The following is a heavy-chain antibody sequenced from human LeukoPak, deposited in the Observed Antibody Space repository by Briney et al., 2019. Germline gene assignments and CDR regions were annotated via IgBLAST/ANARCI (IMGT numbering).Heavy chain of an antibody. D-gene: IGHD6-19*01. J-gene: IGHJ4*02. V-gene: IGHV3-7*03. Sequence: QPGGSLRLSCVASGFTFSSYWMSWVRQAPGKGLEWVANIKQDGSEKYYVDSVKGRFTISRDNAKNSLYLQMNSLRAEDAAVYYCASSPVAGSYDYFDYWGQGTLVTVSS. CDR3: ASSPVAGSYDYFDY. CDR2: IKQDGSEK. CDR1: GFTFSSYW.